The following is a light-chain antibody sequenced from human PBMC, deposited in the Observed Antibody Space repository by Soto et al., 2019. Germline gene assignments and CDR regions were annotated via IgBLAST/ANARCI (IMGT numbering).Light chain of an antibody. CDR3: QQYTDWPWGT. J-gene: IGKJ4*01. CDR1: QSVHSN. CDR2: GAS. Sequence: EIVMTQSPATLSLSPGETATLSCRASQSVHSNLAWFQQHPGQAPRLLIYGASSRATGIPVRFSGSGSGTEFTLTISCLQPEDFAVYYCQQYTDWPWGTFGGGTKVDIK. V-gene: IGKV3-15*01.